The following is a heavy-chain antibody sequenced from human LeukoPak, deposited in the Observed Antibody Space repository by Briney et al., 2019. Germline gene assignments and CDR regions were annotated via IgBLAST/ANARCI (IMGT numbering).Heavy chain of an antibody. J-gene: IGHJ6*02. CDR3: ARDRYCTSTSCYAGGGIYYYYYGMDV. CDR2: IYSGGST. D-gene: IGHD2-2*01. CDR1: GFTVSSNY. V-gene: IGHV3-66*01. Sequence: QSGGSLRLSCAASGFTVSSNYMSWVRQAPGKGLEWVSVIYSGGSTYYADSVKGRFTISRDNSKNTLYLQMNSLRAEDTAVYYCARDRYCTSTSCYAGGGIYYYYYGMDVWGQGTTVTASS.